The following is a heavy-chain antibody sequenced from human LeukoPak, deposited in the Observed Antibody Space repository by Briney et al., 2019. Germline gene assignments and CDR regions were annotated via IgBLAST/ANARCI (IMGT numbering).Heavy chain of an antibody. CDR2: IWYDGSNK. CDR3: AKDRTKDYDYSGPADY. V-gene: IGHV3-33*06. J-gene: IGHJ4*02. D-gene: IGHD4-11*01. CDR1: GFTLSSYG. Sequence: GKSLRLSCAVSGFTLSSYGMYWVRQAPGKGLEWVAVIWYDGSNKYYGDSVKGRFTISRDNSKNTLYLQMNSLRAEDTAVYYCAKDRTKDYDYSGPADYWGQGTLVTVYS.